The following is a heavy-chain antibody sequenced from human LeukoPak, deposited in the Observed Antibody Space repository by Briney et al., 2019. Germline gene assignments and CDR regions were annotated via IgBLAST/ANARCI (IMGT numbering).Heavy chain of an antibody. V-gene: IGHV1-69*04. CDR1: GGTFSSYA. J-gene: IGHJ4*02. CDR2: IIPILGIA. Sequence: SVKVSCKASGGTFSSYAISWVRQAPGQGLEWVGRIIPILGIANYAQKFQGRVTITADKSTSTAYMELSSLRSEDTAVYYCARLRGTLRLEPFDYWGQGTLVTVSS. D-gene: IGHD3-16*01. CDR3: ARLRGTLRLEPFDY.